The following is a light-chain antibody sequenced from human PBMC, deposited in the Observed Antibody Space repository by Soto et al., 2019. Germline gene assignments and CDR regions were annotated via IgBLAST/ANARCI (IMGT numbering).Light chain of an antibody. Sequence: IKWNTPAAFVPFSKKDRVPITCLASKGISSYLAWYQQKPGKAPKLLIYAASTLQSGVPSRFSGSGSGTEFTLTISSLQPEDFATYYCQQLNSYPLTVGGGTKVDIK. CDR1: KGISSY. V-gene: IGKV1-9*01. J-gene: IGKJ4*01. CDR3: QQLNSYPLT. CDR2: AAS.